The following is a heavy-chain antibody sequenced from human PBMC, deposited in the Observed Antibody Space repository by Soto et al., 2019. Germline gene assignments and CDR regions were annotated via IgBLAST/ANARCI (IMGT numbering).Heavy chain of an antibody. CDR3: SRGRKVVASPARDDWFDP. D-gene: IGHD2-15*01. J-gene: IGHJ5*02. V-gene: IGHV1-2*02. CDR2: INPKDGAT. CDR1: GYSFIDYY. Sequence: QVQLVQSGAEVRRPGASVRVSCKASGYSFIDYYINWVRQAPGQGLEWMGWINPKDGATKSAQKCQSGAPMTRAESHTTAYLDLTSDDTAGYYCSRGRKVVASPARDDWFDPWGQGTLVTVSS.